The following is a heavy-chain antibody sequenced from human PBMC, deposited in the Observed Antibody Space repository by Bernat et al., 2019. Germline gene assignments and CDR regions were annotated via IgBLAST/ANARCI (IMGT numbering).Heavy chain of an antibody. Sequence: EVQLLESGGGLVQPGGSLRLSCAASGFTFSSYAMSWVRQAPGKGLEWVSAISGSGGSTYYADSVKGRFTISRDNSKNTLYLQMNSLRAEDTAVYYCAKARVYCSGGSCPLEWYFDLWGRGTLVTVSS. D-gene: IGHD2-15*01. J-gene: IGHJ2*01. V-gene: IGHV3-23*01. CDR3: AKARVYCSGGSCPLEWYFDL. CDR2: ISGSGGST. CDR1: GFTFSSYA.